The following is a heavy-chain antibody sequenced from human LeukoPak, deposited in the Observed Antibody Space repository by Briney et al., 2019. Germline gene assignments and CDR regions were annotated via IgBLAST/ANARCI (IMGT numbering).Heavy chain of an antibody. J-gene: IGHJ4*02. V-gene: IGHV3-23*05. Sequence: GGSLRLSCRASGFSFRTYSMTWVRRGRGKGLEGVSSIYNSGRKTFYADAVKGRFTIPRDNSKNTLYLQMNSLTAEDTAIYYCSKDVVPDSGWDLDYWGQGTLVTVSS. CDR1: GFSFRTYS. CDR2: IYNSGRKT. CDR3: SKDVVPDSGWDLDY. D-gene: IGHD6-19*01.